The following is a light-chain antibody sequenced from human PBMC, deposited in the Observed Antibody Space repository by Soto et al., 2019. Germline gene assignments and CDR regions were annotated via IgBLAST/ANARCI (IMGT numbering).Light chain of an antibody. V-gene: IGLV2-14*01. CDR1: SSDVGAYNY. CDR3: SSYASDITHV. J-gene: IGLJ3*02. CDR2: EVS. Sequence: QSVLTQPASVSGSPGQSITISCTGSSSDVGAYNYVSWYRQYPGKAPQVIIYEVSDRPSGISNRFSGCKSGNTASLTISGLQAEDEADYYCSSYASDITHVFGGGTKLTVL.